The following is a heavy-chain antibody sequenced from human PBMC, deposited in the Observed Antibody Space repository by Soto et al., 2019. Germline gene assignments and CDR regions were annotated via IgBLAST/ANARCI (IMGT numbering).Heavy chain of an antibody. CDR1: GFTFSSYG. J-gene: IGHJ4*02. CDR3: ARERGVVVAATRYFDY. CDR2: RWYDGSTK. Sequence: QVQLVESGGGVVQPGRSLRLSCAASGFTFSSYGMHWFRQAPGKGLEWVAVRWYDGSTKYYADSVKGRFTISRDNSKNTLYRQMNRLRPEDTAVYYCARERGVVVAATRYFDYWGQGTLVTVSS. V-gene: IGHV3-33*01. D-gene: IGHD2-15*01.